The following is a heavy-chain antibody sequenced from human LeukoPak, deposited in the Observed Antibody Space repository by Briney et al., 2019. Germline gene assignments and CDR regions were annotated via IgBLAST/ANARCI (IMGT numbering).Heavy chain of an antibody. V-gene: IGHV3-9*01. CDR1: GFTFDDYA. CDR2: ISWNSGSI. Sequence: PGRSLRLSCAASGFTFDDYAMHWVRQAPGKGLEWVSGISWNSGSIGYADSVKGRFTISRDNAKNSLYLQMNSLRAEDTALYYCAKDIGLADGYYFDYWGQGTLVTVSS. J-gene: IGHJ4*02. CDR3: AKDIGLADGYYFDY. D-gene: IGHD3-3*02.